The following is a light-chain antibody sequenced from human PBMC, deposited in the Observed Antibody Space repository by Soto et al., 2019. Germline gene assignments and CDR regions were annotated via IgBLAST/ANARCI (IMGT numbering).Light chain of an antibody. Sequence: IVMTQSTSTLSVSPGERATLSCRASQTIPRNFLAWFQQKPGQAPRLLIYGASNRPSGIPDRFSGGGSRTDVTLTISRLEPEEFAVYYCHQYGSSPPSTFGQGTKVDI. V-gene: IGKV3-20*01. CDR1: QTIPRNF. CDR2: GAS. J-gene: IGKJ1*01. CDR3: HQYGSSPPST.